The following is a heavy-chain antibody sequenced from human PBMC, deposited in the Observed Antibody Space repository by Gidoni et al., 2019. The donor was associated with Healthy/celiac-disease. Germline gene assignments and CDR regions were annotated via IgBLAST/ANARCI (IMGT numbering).Heavy chain of an antibody. CDR3: ARDKAWGPDY. V-gene: IGHV3-7*01. CDR1: GFIFESFW. CDR2: IKGDGSKS. D-gene: IGHD3-16*01. Sequence: EVQLVESGGGLVYPGDSLRLSCAASGFIFESFWMNWVRQAPGKGLEWVASIKGDGSKSYYVDSVKGRFTISRDNAKNSLFLQMNLLRDDDTAVYYCARDKAWGPDYWGLGTLVIVS. J-gene: IGHJ4*02.